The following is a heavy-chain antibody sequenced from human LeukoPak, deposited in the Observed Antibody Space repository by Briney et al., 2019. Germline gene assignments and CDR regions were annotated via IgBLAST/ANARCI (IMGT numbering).Heavy chain of an antibody. CDR3: ARAGPLLYDSNGYPDAFDI. CDR2: IYSGGST. V-gene: IGHV3-53*04. D-gene: IGHD3-22*01. J-gene: IGHJ3*02. Sequence: GGSLRLSCAASGFTFSSYWMSWVRQAPGKGLEWVSVIYSGGSTYYADSVKGRFTISRHNSKNTLYLQMNSLRAEDTAVYYCARAGPLLYDSNGYPDAFDIWGQGTMVTVSS. CDR1: GFTFSSYW.